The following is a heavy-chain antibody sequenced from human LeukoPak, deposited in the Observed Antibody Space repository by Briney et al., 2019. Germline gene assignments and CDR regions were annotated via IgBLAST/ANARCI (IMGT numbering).Heavy chain of an antibody. D-gene: IGHD4-17*01. V-gene: IGHV3-21*01. CDR3: ARAVGGDNDL. J-gene: IGHJ4*02. CDR1: GFTFSSYS. CDR2: ITSTSSYI. Sequence: GGSLRLSCAASGFTFSSYSMNWVRQAPGKGLEWVSSITSTSSYINYVDSVKGRFTISRDNAKNSVFLQMNSLRAEDTAVYYYARAVGGDNDLWGQGTLVTVSS.